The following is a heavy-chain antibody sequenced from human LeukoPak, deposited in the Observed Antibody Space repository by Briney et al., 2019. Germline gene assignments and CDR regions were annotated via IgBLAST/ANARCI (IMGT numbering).Heavy chain of an antibody. J-gene: IGHJ5*02. V-gene: IGHV4-34*01. Sequence: SETLSLTCAVYGGSFSGYYWSWIRQPPGRGLEWIGEINHSGSTNYNPSLKSRVTISVDTSKNRFSLKLSSVTAADTAVYYCARVDWFDPWGQGTLVTVSS. CDR1: GGSFSGYY. CDR2: INHSGST. CDR3: ARVDWFDP.